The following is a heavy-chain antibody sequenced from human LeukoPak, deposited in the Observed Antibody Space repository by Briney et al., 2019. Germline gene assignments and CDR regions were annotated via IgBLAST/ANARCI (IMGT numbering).Heavy chain of an antibody. D-gene: IGHD2-8*01. V-gene: IGHV1-46*01. Sequence: ASVKVSCKASGYTFTRYYMHWVRQAPGRWLELMGIINPSGGSTSYAQKFQGRVTMTRDTSTSTVYMELSSLRSEDTAVYYCARAHPRYCTNGVCWFDPWGQGTLVTVSS. CDR3: ARAHPRYCTNGVCWFDP. CDR2: INPSGGST. J-gene: IGHJ5*02. CDR1: GYTFTRYY.